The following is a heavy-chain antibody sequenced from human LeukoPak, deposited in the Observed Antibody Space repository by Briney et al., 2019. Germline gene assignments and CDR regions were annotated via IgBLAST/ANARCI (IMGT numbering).Heavy chain of an antibody. D-gene: IGHD3-3*01. CDR2: INAGNGNT. CDR1: GYTFTSYA. J-gene: IGHJ6*03. CDR3: ARVYNTYYDFWSGHIYYMDV. Sequence: ASVKVSCKASGYTFTSYAMHWVRQAPGQRLEWMGWINAGNGNTKYSQKFQGRVTITRDTSASTAYMELSSLRSEDTAVYYCARVYNTYYDFWSGHIYYMDVWGKGTTVTVSS. V-gene: IGHV1-3*01.